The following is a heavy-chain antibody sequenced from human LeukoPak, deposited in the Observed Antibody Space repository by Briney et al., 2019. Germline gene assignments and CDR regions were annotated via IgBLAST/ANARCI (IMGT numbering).Heavy chain of an antibody. CDR3: ARGRGYDRTGYVYYFDF. Sequence: ASVKLSCKASGYSFTSYDINWVRQAPGQGFEWVGWMNPNSGNTGHAQEFQGRVTMTRDTSMSTAYMELSSLRYEDTAVYYCARGRGYDRTGYVYYFDFWGQGTLVTVSS. CDR2: MNPNSGNT. J-gene: IGHJ4*02. CDR1: GYSFTSYD. D-gene: IGHD3-22*01. V-gene: IGHV1-8*01.